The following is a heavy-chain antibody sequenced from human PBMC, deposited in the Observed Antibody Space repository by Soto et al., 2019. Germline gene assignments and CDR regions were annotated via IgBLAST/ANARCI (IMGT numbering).Heavy chain of an antibody. J-gene: IGHJ5*02. D-gene: IGHD3-22*01. CDR1: GFTFSSYG. V-gene: IGHV3-30*18. Sequence: QPGGSLRLSCAASGFTFSSYGMHWVRQAPGKGLEWVAVISYDGSNKYYADSVKGRFTISRDNSKNTLYLQMNSLRAEDTAVYYCAKDHPYYDSSGYYSWFDPWGQGTLVTVSS. CDR2: ISYDGSNK. CDR3: AKDHPYYDSSGYYSWFDP.